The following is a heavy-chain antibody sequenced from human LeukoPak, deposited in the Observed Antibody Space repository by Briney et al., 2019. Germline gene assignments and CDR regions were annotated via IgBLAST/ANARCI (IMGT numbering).Heavy chain of an antibody. J-gene: IGHJ4*02. CDR2: ISSSGSTI. CDR1: GFTFSSYE. D-gene: IGHD3-22*01. V-gene: IGHV3-48*03. CDR3: AKGGGYYYDSSGYYDNPPFDY. Sequence: GGSLRLSCAASGFTFSSYEMNWVRQAPGKGLEWVSYISSSGSTIYYADSVKGRFTISRDNAKNSLYLQMNSLRAEDTALYYCAKGGGYYYDSSGYYDNPPFDYWGQGTLVTVSS.